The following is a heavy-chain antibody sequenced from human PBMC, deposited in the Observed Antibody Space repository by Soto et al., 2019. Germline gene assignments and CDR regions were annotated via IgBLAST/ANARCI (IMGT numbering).Heavy chain of an antibody. CDR3: AKESYNRRTDIDY. CDR1: GFTFSNAW. CDR2: IGGSGDDT. Sequence: GGSLRLSCAASGFTFSNAWMNWVRQAPGKGLEWVSGIGGSGDDTEYTDSVKGRFTISRDNSKNTLYLQMNSLRAEDTALYYCAKESYNRRTDIDYWGQGTLVTVSS. V-gene: IGHV3-23*01. J-gene: IGHJ4*02. D-gene: IGHD3-10*01.